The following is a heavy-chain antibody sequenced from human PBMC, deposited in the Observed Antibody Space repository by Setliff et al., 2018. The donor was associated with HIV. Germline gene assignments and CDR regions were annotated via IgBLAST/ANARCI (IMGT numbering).Heavy chain of an antibody. Sequence: SGPTLVNPTQTLTLTCTFSGFSLTPRGASVGWIRQPPGRALEWLALIYWNGDERYSASLQGRLSIAKDTSRNQVVLTLTNMSPDDTATYFCAHGRTGIAPPGFDYWGPGSLVTVSS. D-gene: IGHD7-27*01. CDR2: IYWNGDE. V-gene: IGHV2-5*01. J-gene: IGHJ4*02. CDR1: GFSLTPRGAS. CDR3: AHGRTGIAPPGFDY.